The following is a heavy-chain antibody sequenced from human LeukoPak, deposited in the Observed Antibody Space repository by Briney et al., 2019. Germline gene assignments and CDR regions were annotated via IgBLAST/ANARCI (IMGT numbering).Heavy chain of an antibody. CDR3: AKELVSRSSLTFDS. Sequence: GGSLRLSCAASGFTFSSNAMAWVRQAPGKGLEWVSAIGGSVDYTFYAESVKGRFTTSRDNSKNTLYLQMSGLRVEDTAVYYCAKELVSRSSLTFDSWGQRALVTVSS. D-gene: IGHD6-13*01. CDR2: IGGSVDYT. V-gene: IGHV3-23*01. CDR1: GFTFSSNA. J-gene: IGHJ4*02.